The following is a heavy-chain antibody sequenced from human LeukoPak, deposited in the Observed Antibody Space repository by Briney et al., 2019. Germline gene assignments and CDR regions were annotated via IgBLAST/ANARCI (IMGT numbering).Heavy chain of an antibody. CDR2: IKSKTDGGTA. CDR1: GFIFSSAW. Sequence: PGGSLRLSCAASGFIFSSAWMSWVRQAPGKGLEWVGRIKSKTDGGTADNAAPVKGRFTISRDDSKHTVYLQMSSLTSEDTAVYHCTTEYRDSSGWYGAFNIWGQGTMVTVSS. CDR3: TTEYRDSSGWYGAFNI. V-gene: IGHV3-15*05. J-gene: IGHJ3*02. D-gene: IGHD6-19*01.